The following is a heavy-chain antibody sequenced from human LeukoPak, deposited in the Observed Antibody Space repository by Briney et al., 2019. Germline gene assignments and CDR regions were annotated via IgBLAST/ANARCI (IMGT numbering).Heavy chain of an antibody. V-gene: IGHV3-48*01. CDR2: ISSSSHTI. CDR1: GFTFRSYS. D-gene: IGHD3-22*01. J-gene: IGHJ4*02. Sequence: PGGSLRLSCAASGFTFRSYSMNWVRQVPGKGLEWISYISSSSHTIYYEDSVRGRFTISRDNAKNSLHLQMNSLRAEDTGIYYCASTAGYFNYWGQGTLGTVSS. CDR3: ASTAGYFNY.